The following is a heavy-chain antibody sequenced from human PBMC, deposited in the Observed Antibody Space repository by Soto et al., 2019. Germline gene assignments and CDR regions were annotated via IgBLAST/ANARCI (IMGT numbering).Heavy chain of an antibody. CDR1: GFTFSSYA. CDR2: ISGSGGST. V-gene: IGHV3-23*01. CDR3: AKDPPTVTTVVDRPARGHYYGMDV. D-gene: IGHD4-4*01. Sequence: PGGSLRLSCAASGFTFSSYAMSWVRQAPGKGLEWVSAISGSGGSTYYADSVKGRFTISRDNSKNTLYLQMNSLRAEDTAVYYCAKDPPTVTTVVDRPARGHYYGMDVWGQGTTVTVSS. J-gene: IGHJ6*02.